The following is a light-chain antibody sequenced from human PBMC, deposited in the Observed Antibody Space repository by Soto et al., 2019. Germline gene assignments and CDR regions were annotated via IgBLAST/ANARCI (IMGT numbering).Light chain of an antibody. CDR3: SSYTSSIPYV. Sequence: QSALTQPASVSGSPGQSITISCTGTSSDVGGYNYVSWYQQHPGKAPKLMIYDVSNRPSGVFNRFSGSKSGNTASLTISGLQAEDEADYYCSSYTSSIPYVFGTGTKVTVL. CDR2: DVS. V-gene: IGLV2-14*01. CDR1: SSDVGGYNY. J-gene: IGLJ1*01.